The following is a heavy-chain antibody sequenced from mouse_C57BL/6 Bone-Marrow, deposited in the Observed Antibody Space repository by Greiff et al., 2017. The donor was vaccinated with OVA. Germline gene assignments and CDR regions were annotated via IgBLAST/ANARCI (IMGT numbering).Heavy chain of an antibody. CDR2: INPGSGGT. CDR1: GYAFTNYL. D-gene: IGHD2-3*01. V-gene: IGHV1-54*01. CDR3: ARYPDGSYEAIDY. J-gene: IGHJ4*01. Sequence: VQLQQSGAELVRPGTSVKVSCKASGYAFTNYLIEWVKQRPGQGLEWIGVINPGSGGTNYNEKFQGKATLTADKSSSTAYMQLSSLTSEDSAVYFCARYPDGSYEAIDYWGQGTSVTVSS.